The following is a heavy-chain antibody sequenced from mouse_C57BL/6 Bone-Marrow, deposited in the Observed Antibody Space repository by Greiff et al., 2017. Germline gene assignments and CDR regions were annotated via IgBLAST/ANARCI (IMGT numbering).Heavy chain of an antibody. CDR1: GFTFSDAW. D-gene: IGHD3-3*01. CDR2: IRNKANNHAT. V-gene: IGHV6-6*01. Sequence: EVKVEESGGGLVQPGGSMQLSCAASGFTFSDAWMDWVRQSPEKGLEWVAEIRNKANNHATYYAESVKGRFTISRDDSKSSVYLQMNSLRAEDTGIYYCTRNRGPYFDYWGQGTTRTVAS. J-gene: IGHJ2*01. CDR3: TRNRGPYFDY.